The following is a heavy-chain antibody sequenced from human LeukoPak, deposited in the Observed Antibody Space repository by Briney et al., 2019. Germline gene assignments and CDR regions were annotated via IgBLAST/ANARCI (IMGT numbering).Heavy chain of an antibody. Sequence: NPSETLSLTCSVSDGSINSYYWNWIRQPPGKGLEWIGYIYYSGSTSYNPSLKSRVTISIDTSKSQFSLKLNSVSAADTAVYYCARVLRAASWRSYDYWGQGSLVTVSS. D-gene: IGHD6-25*01. CDR1: DGSINSYY. J-gene: IGHJ4*02. CDR3: ARVLRAASWRSYDY. CDR2: IYYSGST. V-gene: IGHV4-59*01.